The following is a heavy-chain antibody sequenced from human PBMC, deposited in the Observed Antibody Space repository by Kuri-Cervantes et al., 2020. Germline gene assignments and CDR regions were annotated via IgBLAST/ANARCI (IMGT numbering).Heavy chain of an antibody. CDR2: IYYSGST. CDR1: GGSISSYY. Sequence: SETLSLTCTVSGGSISSYYWSWIRQPPGKGLEWIGYIYYSGSTNYNPSLKSRVTISVDTSKNQFSLKLSSVTAADTAVYYCARTRYEILTGYFYYYYGMDVWGQGTTVTVSS. V-gene: IGHV4-59*13. D-gene: IGHD3-9*01. J-gene: IGHJ6*02. CDR3: ARTRYEILTGYFYYYYGMDV.